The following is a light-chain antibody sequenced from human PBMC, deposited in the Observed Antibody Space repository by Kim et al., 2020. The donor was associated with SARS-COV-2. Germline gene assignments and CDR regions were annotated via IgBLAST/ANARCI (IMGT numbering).Light chain of an antibody. V-gene: IGKV1-8*01. CDR1: QGISSY. Sequence: AIRMTQSPSSFSASTGDRVTITCRASQGISSYLAWYQQKPGKAPKLLIYVASTLQSGVPSRFSGSGSGTDFTLTISCLQSEDFATYYCRQYYSYPRTFGQGTKVDIK. CDR3: RQYYSYPRT. CDR2: VAS. J-gene: IGKJ1*01.